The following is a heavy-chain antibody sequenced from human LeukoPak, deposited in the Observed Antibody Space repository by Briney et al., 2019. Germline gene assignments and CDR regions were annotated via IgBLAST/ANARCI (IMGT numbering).Heavy chain of an antibody. CDR2: IYPGDSDT. J-gene: IGHJ4*02. D-gene: IGHD4-17*01. Sequence: GESLKISCQGSGYSFTSYWIGWVRQMPGKGLEWMGIIYPGDSDTRYSPSFQGQVTISADKSISTAYLQWSSLRASDTAMYYCARGDYGDFRVFYTLFDYWGQGTLVTVSS. CDR1: GYSFTSYW. CDR3: ARGDYGDFRVFYTLFDY. V-gene: IGHV5-51*01.